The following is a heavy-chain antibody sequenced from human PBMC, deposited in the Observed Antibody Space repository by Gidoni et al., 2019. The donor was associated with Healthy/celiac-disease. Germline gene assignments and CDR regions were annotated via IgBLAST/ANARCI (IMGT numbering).Heavy chain of an antibody. V-gene: IGHV2-5*01. CDR3: AHSHIAAAGLPADY. J-gene: IGHJ4*02. D-gene: IGHD6-13*01. Sequence: QITLKESGPTLVKPTQTLTLTCTFSGFSLSTSGVGVGWIRQPPGQALEWLALIYWNDDKRYSPSLKSRLTITKDTSKNQVVLTMTNMDPVDTATYYCAHSHIAAAGLPADYWGQGTLVTVSS. CDR1: GFSLSTSGVG. CDR2: IYWNDDK.